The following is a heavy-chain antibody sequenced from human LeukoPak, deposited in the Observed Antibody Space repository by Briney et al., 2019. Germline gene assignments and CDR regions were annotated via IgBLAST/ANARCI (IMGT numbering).Heavy chain of an antibody. CDR1: GFTFSSYS. J-gene: IGHJ3*02. CDR2: ISSSSSTI. Sequence: GGSLRLSCAASGFTFSSYSMNWVRQAPGKGLEWVSYISSSSSTIYYADSVKGRFTISRDNSKNTLYLQMNSLRAEDTAVYYCAKVGYSGTLRDAFDIWGQGTMVTVSS. CDR3: AKVGYSGTLRDAFDI. V-gene: IGHV3-48*01. D-gene: IGHD1-26*01.